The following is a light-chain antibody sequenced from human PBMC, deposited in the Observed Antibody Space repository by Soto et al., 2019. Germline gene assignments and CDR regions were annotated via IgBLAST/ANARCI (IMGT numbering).Light chain of an antibody. Sequence: EIVVTQSPATLSVSPGERATLSCRASQSVGNNFAWYQQKPVQAPRLLIFATSTRATGVPARFSGSGSGTEFTHTISSLQSEDFAIYYCQQYGDWPLTFGGGAKVEIE. J-gene: IGKJ4*01. CDR3: QQYGDWPLT. CDR2: ATS. V-gene: IGKV3-15*01. CDR1: QSVGNN.